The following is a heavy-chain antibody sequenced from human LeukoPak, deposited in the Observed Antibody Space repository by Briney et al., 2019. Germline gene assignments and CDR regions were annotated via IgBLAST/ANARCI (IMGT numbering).Heavy chain of an antibody. D-gene: IGHD3-3*01. Sequence: SVKVSCKASGGTFSSYAISWVRQAPGQGLEWMGGIIPIFGTANYAQKFQGRVTITADESASTAYMELSSLRSEDTAVYYCASSSIRDFWSGYYRSPKNGMDVWGQGTTVTVSS. CDR1: GGTFSSYA. V-gene: IGHV1-69*13. J-gene: IGHJ6*02. CDR3: ASSSIRDFWSGYYRSPKNGMDV. CDR2: IIPIFGTA.